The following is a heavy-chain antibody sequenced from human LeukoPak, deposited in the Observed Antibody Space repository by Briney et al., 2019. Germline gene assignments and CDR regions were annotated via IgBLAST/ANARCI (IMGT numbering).Heavy chain of an antibody. Sequence: PSQTLSLTCTVSGCSISSGDYYWSWIRPPPGQGLDWIGRIFTSGSTNYNPSLKRRGTISVDTSKNQFSLKLSSVTAADTAVYYCARYDSYNLNFDYWGQGTLVTVSS. CDR3: ARYDSYNLNFDY. J-gene: IGHJ4*02. D-gene: IGHD5-24*01. CDR1: GCSISSGDYY. CDR2: IFTSGST. V-gene: IGHV4-61*02.